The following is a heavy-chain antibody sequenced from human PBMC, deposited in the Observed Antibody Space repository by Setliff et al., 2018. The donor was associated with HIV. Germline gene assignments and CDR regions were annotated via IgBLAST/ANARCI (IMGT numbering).Heavy chain of an antibody. J-gene: IGHJ4*02. CDR2: ISAYNDNT. D-gene: IGHD2-21*01. CDR3: ARDPVSDNSARPYYFDY. Sequence: ASVKVSCKASGYTFSSYGINWVRQATGQGLEWMGWISAYNDNTNYAQKVQGRVTMTTDTSTSTAYMVLRSLRSDDTAVYYCARDPVSDNSARPYYFDYWGQGTLVTVSS. CDR1: GYTFSSYG. V-gene: IGHV1-18*01.